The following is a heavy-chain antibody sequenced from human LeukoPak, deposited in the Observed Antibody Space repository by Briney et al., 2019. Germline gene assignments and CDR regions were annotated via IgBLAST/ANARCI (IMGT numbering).Heavy chain of an antibody. CDR2: ISGSGGST. D-gene: IGHD2-2*01. V-gene: IGHV3-23*01. CDR1: GFTFSSYA. Sequence: GGSLRLSCAASGFTFSSYAMSWVRQAPGKGLEGVSAISGSGGSTYFADSVKGRFTISRDNARNSLYLQMNSLRDEDTAVYYCARDYLYAFDYWGQGTLVTVSS. CDR3: ARDYLYAFDY. J-gene: IGHJ4*02.